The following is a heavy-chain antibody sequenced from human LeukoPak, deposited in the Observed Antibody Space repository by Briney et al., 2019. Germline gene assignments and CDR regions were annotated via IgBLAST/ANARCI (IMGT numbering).Heavy chain of an antibody. Sequence: GGSLRLSCAASGFTVSSNYMSWVRQAPGKGLEWVSVIYSGGSTYYADSVKGRFTISRDNSKNTQYLQMNSLRAEDTAVYYCARAPPYSSGWKFDYWGQGTLVTVSS. CDR3: ARAPPYSSGWKFDY. J-gene: IGHJ4*02. D-gene: IGHD6-19*01. CDR1: GFTVSSNY. CDR2: IYSGGST. V-gene: IGHV3-53*01.